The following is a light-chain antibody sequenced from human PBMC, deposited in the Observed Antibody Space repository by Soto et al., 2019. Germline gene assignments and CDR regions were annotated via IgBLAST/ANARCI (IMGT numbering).Light chain of an antibody. CDR1: QSVSSF. Sequence: EIVLTQSPATLSLSPGERATLSCRASQSVSSFLAWYQQKPGQAPRLLIYDASNRATGIPARFSGSGSATDFTLTISSLEPEDFAVYYCQQRSNWPLTFGGGNKVEIK. CDR3: QQRSNWPLT. V-gene: IGKV3-11*01. J-gene: IGKJ4*01. CDR2: DAS.